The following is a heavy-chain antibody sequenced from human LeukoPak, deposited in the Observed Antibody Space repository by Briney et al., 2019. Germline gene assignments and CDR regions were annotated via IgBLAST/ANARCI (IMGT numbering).Heavy chain of an antibody. Sequence: GGSLRLSCAASGFTFSSYSMNWVRQAPGKGLEWVSSISSSSSYIYYADSVKGRFTISRDNAKNSLYLQMNSLRAEDTAVYYCARPQTGYSCGWLEGKYYYYYMDVWGKGTTVTVSS. CDR1: GFTFSSYS. J-gene: IGHJ6*03. V-gene: IGHV3-21*01. D-gene: IGHD6-19*01. CDR2: ISSSSSYI. CDR3: ARPQTGYSCGWLEGKYYYYYMDV.